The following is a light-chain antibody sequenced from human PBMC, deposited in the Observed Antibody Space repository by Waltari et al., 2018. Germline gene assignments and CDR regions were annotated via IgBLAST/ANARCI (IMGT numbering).Light chain of an antibody. J-gene: IGLJ3*02. CDR1: SSDVGGYNY. CDR3: SSYAGSKFWV. CDR2: EVS. Sequence: QSALTPPPSASGSPGQSVTISCTGTSSDVGGYNYVSWFQQRPGKAPKVMIYEVSKRPSGVPDRFPGSKSGNTASLIVSGLQAEDEADYYCSSYAGSKFWVFGGGTKLTVL. V-gene: IGLV2-8*01.